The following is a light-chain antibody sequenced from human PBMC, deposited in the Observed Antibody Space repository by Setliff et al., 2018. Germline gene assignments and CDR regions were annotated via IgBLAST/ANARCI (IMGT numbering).Light chain of an antibody. J-gene: IGLJ1*01. Sequence: QSVLTQPPSASGSPGQSVTISCTGTSSDVGTYNYVSWYQQHPGKAPQLIIYDVTNRPSGVSNRFSASKSGNTASLTISGLQPEDDADYYCSSYTSNSTYVFGTGTKVTVL. CDR2: DVT. CDR3: SSYTSNSTYV. CDR1: SSDVGTYNY. V-gene: IGLV2-14*03.